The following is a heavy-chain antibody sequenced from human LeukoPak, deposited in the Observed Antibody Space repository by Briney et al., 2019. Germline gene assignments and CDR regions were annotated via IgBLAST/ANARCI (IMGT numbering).Heavy chain of an antibody. J-gene: IGHJ4*02. CDR2: IKSKTDGGTT. V-gene: IGHV3-15*01. D-gene: IGHD2-15*01. CDR1: GVTFSNAW. CDR3: TALGAASEY. Sequence: PGGSLRLSCVGSGVTFSNAWMSWIRQAPGKGLQWVGHIKSKTDGGTTAYAAPVKGRFTISRDDSKNTLYLQMNSLKSEDAALCYCTALGAASEYWGQGALVTVSS.